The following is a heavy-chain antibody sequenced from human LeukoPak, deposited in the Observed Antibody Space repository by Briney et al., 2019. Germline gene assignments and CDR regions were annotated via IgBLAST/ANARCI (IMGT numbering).Heavy chain of an antibody. CDR1: GGSISSSKW. J-gene: IGHJ4*02. CDR3: ARLSLKVLEWSPTKGKETHYFDY. D-gene: IGHD3-3*01. Sequence: PSGTLSLTCAVAGGSISSSKWWSWVCQPPGKGLEWIGEIYHTGSTNYNPSLKSRVTMLVDKSKNQFSLKLSSVTAADTAVYYCARLSLKVLEWSPTKGKETHYFDYWGQGTLVTVSS. V-gene: IGHV4-4*02. CDR2: IYHTGST.